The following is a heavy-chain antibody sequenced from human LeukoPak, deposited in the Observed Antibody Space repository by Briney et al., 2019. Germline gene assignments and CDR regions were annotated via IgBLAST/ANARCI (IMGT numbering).Heavy chain of an antibody. CDR3: ARSPTGYFDY. CDR2: INSDGSST. CDR1: GFTFSSYW. Sequence: GSLRLSCAASGFTFSSYWMHWVRQAPGKGLVRVSRINSDGSSTSYADSVKGRFTISRDNAKNTLYLQMNSLRAEDTAVYYCARSPTGYFDYWGQGALVTVSS. J-gene: IGHJ4*02. V-gene: IGHV3-74*01.